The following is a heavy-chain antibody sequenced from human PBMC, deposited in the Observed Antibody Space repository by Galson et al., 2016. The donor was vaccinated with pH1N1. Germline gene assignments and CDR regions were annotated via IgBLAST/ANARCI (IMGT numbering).Heavy chain of an antibody. CDR3: ARDLKFGVIGD. J-gene: IGHJ4*02. Sequence: SGGSFTNYAINWVRQAPGQGLEWMGGITPIFGSADLASKFQDRVTITTDESTNTAYMEMTSLRFEDTAVYYCARDLKFGVIGDWGQGTLVTVSS. D-gene: IGHD3-16*01. CDR1: GGSFTNYA. V-gene: IGHV1-69*05. CDR2: ITPIFGSA.